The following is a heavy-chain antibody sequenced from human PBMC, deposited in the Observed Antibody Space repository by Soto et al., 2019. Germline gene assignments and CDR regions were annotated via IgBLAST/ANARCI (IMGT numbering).Heavy chain of an antibody. J-gene: IGHJ6*02. CDR2: ISSSSRTI. CDR1: GFTFSTYS. V-gene: IGHV3-48*01. Sequence: EVQLVESGGGLVQPGGSLRLSCAASGFTFSTYSMNWVRQAPGKGLEWVSYISSSSRTIYYADSVKGRFTISRDNAKNSLYLQMNRLRAEDTAVYYCAREGAVAGTYYYYGMDVWGQGTTVTVSS. D-gene: IGHD6-19*01. CDR3: AREGAVAGTYYYYGMDV.